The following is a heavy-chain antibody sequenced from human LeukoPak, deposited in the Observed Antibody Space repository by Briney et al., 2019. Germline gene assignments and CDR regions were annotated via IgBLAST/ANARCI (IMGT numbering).Heavy chain of an antibody. Sequence: ASVKVSCKASGGTFSSYAISWVRQAPGQGLEWMGRIIPILGIANYAQKFQGRVTITADKSTSTAYMELSSLRSEDTAVYYCAREDYYDSSGYYYVAYWGQGTLVTVSS. J-gene: IGHJ4*02. D-gene: IGHD3-22*01. V-gene: IGHV1-69*04. CDR2: IIPILGIA. CDR3: AREDYYDSSGYYYVAY. CDR1: GGTFSSYA.